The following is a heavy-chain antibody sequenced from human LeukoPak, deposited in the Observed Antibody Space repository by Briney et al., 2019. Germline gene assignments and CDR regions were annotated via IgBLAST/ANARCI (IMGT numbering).Heavy chain of an antibody. Sequence: PGGSLRLSCAAFGFTLNDYWMHWVRQVPGTGLVWVSYINSDGTNTDYADSVKGRFTIFRDNAKKTLCLQMNSLRAEDTAVYYCVRQDSGSYLGGYWGQGTLVTVSS. D-gene: IGHD1-26*01. CDR2: INSDGTNT. CDR3: VRQDSGSYLGGY. V-gene: IGHV3-74*01. J-gene: IGHJ4*02. CDR1: GFTLNDYW.